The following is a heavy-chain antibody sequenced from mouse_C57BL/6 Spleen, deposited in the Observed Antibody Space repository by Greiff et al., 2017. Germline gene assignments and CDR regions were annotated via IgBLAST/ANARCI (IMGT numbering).Heavy chain of an antibody. D-gene: IGHD1-1*01. J-gene: IGHJ4*01. CDR3: AKKGGTTGVDYAMDY. CDR2: IWRGGST. CDR1: GFSLTSYG. Sequence: VQLQESGPGLVQPSQCLSITCTVSGFSLTSYGVHWVRQSPGKGLEWLGVIWRGGSTDYNAACMSRLSITKDNSKSQVFFKMNSLQADDTAIYYCAKKGGTTGVDYAMDYWGQGTSVTVSS. V-gene: IGHV2-5*01.